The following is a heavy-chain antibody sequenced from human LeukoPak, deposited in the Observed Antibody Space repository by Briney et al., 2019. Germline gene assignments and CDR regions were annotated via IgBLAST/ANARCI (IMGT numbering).Heavy chain of an antibody. D-gene: IGHD6-13*01. J-gene: IGHJ4*02. Sequence: GGSLRLSCAASGFTFSSYGTHWVRQAPGKGLEWVAVIWYDGSNKYYADSVKGRFTISRDNSKNTLYLQMNSLRAEDTAVYYCAREIGSAARGRWGQGTLVTVSS. CDR1: GFTFSSYG. V-gene: IGHV3-33*01. CDR2: IWYDGSNK. CDR3: AREIGSAARGR.